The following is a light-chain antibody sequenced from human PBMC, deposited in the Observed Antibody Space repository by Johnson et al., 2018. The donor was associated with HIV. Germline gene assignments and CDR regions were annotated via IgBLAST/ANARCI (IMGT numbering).Light chain of an antibody. CDR1: SSNIGNNY. J-gene: IGLJ1*01. CDR2: ENN. Sequence: HSVLTQPPSVSAAPGQKVTISCSGSSSNIGNNYVSWYQQLPGTAPKLLIYENNKRPSGITDRFSGSKSGTSATLGITGLQTGDEADYYCGTWDSSLTLYVFGTGTKVTVL. CDR3: GTWDSSLTLYV. V-gene: IGLV1-51*02.